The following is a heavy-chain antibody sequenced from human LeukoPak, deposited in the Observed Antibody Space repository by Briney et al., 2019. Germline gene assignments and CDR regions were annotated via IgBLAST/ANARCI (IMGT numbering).Heavy chain of an antibody. D-gene: IGHD1-26*01. Sequence: ASVKVSCKASGYTFTGYYMHWVRQAPGQGLEWMGWISAYNGNTNYAQKLQGRVTMTTDTSTSTAYMELRSLRSDDMAVYYCARVEVGVGATYYYYYYMDVWGKGTTVTISS. CDR1: GYTFTGYY. CDR3: ARVEVGVGATYYYYYYMDV. CDR2: ISAYNGNT. J-gene: IGHJ6*03. V-gene: IGHV1-18*03.